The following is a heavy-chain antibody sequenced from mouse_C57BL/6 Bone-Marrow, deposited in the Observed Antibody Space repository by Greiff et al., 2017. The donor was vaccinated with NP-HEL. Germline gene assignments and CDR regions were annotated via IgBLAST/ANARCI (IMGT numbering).Heavy chain of an antibody. V-gene: IGHV5-6*01. CDR2: ISSGGSYT. Sequence: EVKLMESGGDLVKPGGSLKLSCAASGFTFSSYGMSWVRQTPDKRLEWVATISSGGSYTYYPDRVKGRLTISSDNAKKTLYLQMSSLKSEDTAMYYCARSSTMISRWFAYWGQGTLVTVSA. D-gene: IGHD2-4*01. J-gene: IGHJ3*01. CDR1: GFTFSSYG. CDR3: ARSSTMISRWFAY.